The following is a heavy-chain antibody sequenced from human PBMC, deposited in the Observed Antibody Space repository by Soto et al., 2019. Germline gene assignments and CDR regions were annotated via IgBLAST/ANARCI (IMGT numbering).Heavy chain of an antibody. V-gene: IGHV5-10-1*01. D-gene: IGHD6-19*01. CDR2: IDPSDSYS. CDR1: GYIFTKSW. Sequence: LVESLKISCQGSGYIFTKSWISWVRQMPGKGLEWMARIDPSDSYSDYSPSFRGHVTMSVDKSTSTVHLQWTSLEASDTAIYYCARHDYPPVAGTCNYWGQGTQVTVSS. CDR3: ARHDYPPVAGTCNY. J-gene: IGHJ4*02.